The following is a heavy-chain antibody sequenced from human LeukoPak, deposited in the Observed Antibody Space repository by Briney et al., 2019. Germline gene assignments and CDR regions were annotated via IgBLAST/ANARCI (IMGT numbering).Heavy chain of an antibody. CDR1: GYTFTSYD. J-gene: IGHJ6*03. V-gene: IGHV1-8*01. Sequence: GVSVKVSCKASGYTFTSYDINWVRQATGQGLEWMGWMNPNSGNTGYAQKFQGRVTMTRNTSISTAYMELSSLRSEDTAVYYCARLAGETRVYYDILTGYYRSWEYYYYYYYMDVWGKGTTVTVSS. CDR2: MNPNSGNT. CDR3: ARLAGETRVYYDILTGYYRSWEYYYYYYYMDV. D-gene: IGHD3-9*01.